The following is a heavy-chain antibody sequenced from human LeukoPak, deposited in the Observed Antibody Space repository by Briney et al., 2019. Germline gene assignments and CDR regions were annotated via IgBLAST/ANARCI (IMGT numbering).Heavy chain of an antibody. CDR2: VHYSGST. CDR3: ARLFFVIDT. D-gene: IGHD3-3*01. Sequence: SETLSLSCTVSGASISNSAYYWLWIRQPPGEGLECIRTVHYSGSTFYNPSLKSRVNISVDTSKNQFSLQLSSVTAADTAVYYCARLFFVIDTWGQGTLVTVSS. J-gene: IGHJ5*02. CDR1: GASISNSAYY. V-gene: IGHV4-39*01.